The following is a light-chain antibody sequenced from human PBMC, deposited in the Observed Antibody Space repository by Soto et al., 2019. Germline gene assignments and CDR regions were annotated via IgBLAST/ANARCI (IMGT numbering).Light chain of an antibody. Sequence: EVVLTQSPVTLSLSPGERATLSCRASQSFRGLLAWYQQKPGQAPRLLIHGASSRATGIPDRFSGSGSGTDFTLTISRLEPEDFAVYYCLQDYTYPRTFGGGTKVEIK. V-gene: IGKV3-20*01. CDR3: LQDYTYPRT. CDR1: QSFRGL. J-gene: IGKJ4*01. CDR2: GAS.